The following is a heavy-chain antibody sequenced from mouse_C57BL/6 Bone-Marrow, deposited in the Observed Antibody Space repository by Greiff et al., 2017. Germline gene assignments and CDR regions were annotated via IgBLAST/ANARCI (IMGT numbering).Heavy chain of an antibody. D-gene: IGHD1-1*01. CDR2: INPNNGGT. Sequence: EVQLQQSGPELVKPGASVNISCKASGYTFTDYYMNWVKQSHGKSLEWIGDINPNNGGTSYNQKFKGKATLTVDKSSSTAYMELRSLTSEDSAVYYCAYYYGSSYYFDYWGQGTTLTVSS. V-gene: IGHV1-26*01. J-gene: IGHJ2*01. CDR1: GYTFTDYY. CDR3: AYYYGSSYYFDY.